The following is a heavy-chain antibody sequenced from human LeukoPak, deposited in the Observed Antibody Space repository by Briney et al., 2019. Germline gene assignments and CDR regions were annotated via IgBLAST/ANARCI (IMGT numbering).Heavy chain of an antibody. D-gene: IGHD3/OR15-3a*01. Sequence: SETLSLTCAVSGYSISSGYYWGWIRQPPGKGLEWIGIIYHSGSTYYNPSLKSRVTISVDTSKNQFSLKLSSVTAADTAVYYCARDNNFGLVILVNWFDPWGQGALVTVSS. CDR2: IYHSGST. V-gene: IGHV4-38-2*02. J-gene: IGHJ5*02. CDR3: ARDNNFGLVILVNWFDP. CDR1: GYSISSGYY.